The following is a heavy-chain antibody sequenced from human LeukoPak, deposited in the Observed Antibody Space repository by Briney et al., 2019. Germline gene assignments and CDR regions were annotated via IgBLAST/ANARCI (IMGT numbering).Heavy chain of an antibody. J-gene: IGHJ4*02. V-gene: IGHV1-8*03. CDR1: GYTFTSYD. CDR3: ARGFRNRYDFDY. CDR2: MNANSGNT. D-gene: IGHD2-2*01. Sequence: ASVKVSCKCSGYTFTSYDINWVRQATGQGLEWMGWMNANSGNTGYAQKFQGRVTITRNTSISTDYMELSRLRSEDTAVYYCARGFRNRYDFDYWGQGTLVTVSS.